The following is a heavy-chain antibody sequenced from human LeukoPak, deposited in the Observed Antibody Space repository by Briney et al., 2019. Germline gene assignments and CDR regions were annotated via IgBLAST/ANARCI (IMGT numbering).Heavy chain of an antibody. CDR2: INSDGSEG. V-gene: IGHV3-7*03. Sequence: GGSLRLSCAVSGFTFSGFWMSWARQAPGKGLEWVASINSDGSEGYYADVVKGRFTISRDNAKNSLYLQINSLRAEDTAVYYCARSSYSSSSSVWGQGTMVTVSS. CDR3: ARSSYSSSSSV. D-gene: IGHD6-6*01. J-gene: IGHJ3*01. CDR1: GFTFSGFW.